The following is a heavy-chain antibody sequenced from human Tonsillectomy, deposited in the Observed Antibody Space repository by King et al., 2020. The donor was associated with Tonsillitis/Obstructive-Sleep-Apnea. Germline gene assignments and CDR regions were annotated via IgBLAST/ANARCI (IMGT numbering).Heavy chain of an antibody. D-gene: IGHD3-22*01. CDR3: AGDAMRHCFDSSAYYTFDY. J-gene: IGHJ4*02. V-gene: IGHV1-18*01. Sequence: QLVQSGGEVKKPGASVKVSCKASGYTFSNYGISWVRQAPGQGLEWVGWISAYNGHTNYAQTLQDRVTMTTDTSTSTAYLEMRSLRADDTALYYCAGDAMRHCFDSSAYYTFDYWGQGTLVTVSS. CDR2: ISAYNGHT. CDR1: GYTFSNYG.